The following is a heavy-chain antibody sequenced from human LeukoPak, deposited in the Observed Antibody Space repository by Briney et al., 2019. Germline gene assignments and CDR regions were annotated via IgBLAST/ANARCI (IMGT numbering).Heavy chain of an antibody. CDR2: IDVSGGST. CDR1: GFAFSIYA. V-gene: IGHV3-23*01. Sequence: GGSLRLSCAASGFAFSIYAMTWVRQAPGKGLEWVSSIDVSGGSTYYADSVKGRFTISRDNSKNTLYLQMNSLRAEDTAVYYCAKLGSATVTTPDFDYWGQGTLVTVSS. D-gene: IGHD4-17*01. CDR3: AKLGSATVTTPDFDY. J-gene: IGHJ4*02.